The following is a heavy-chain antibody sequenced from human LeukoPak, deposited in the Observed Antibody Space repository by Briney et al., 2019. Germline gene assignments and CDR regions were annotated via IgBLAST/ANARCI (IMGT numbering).Heavy chain of an antibody. CDR1: GYSFTNYW. CDR2: IYPGDAHT. Sequence: GESLKISCKASGYSFTNYWIGWVRQMPGKDLEWMGIIYPGDAHTRYSPSFQGQVTISADKSITTAYLQWSSLKASDTAMYYCARAYYDTSGYYPYNWFDPWGQGTLVTVSS. V-gene: IGHV5-51*01. J-gene: IGHJ5*02. CDR3: ARAYYDTSGYYPYNWFDP. D-gene: IGHD3-22*01.